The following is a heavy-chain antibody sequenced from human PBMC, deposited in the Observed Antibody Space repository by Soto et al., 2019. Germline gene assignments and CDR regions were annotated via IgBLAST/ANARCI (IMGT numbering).Heavy chain of an antibody. CDR3: ARYCSSTSCFYYYYGMDV. Sequence: GESLKISCAASGFTFSSYSMNWVRQAPGKGLEWVSSISSSSSYIYYADSVKGRFTISRDNAKNSLYLQMNSLRAEDTAVYYCARYCSSTSCFYYYYGMDVWGQGTTVTVSS. CDR2: ISSSSSYI. V-gene: IGHV3-21*01. J-gene: IGHJ6*02. D-gene: IGHD2-2*01. CDR1: GFTFSSYS.